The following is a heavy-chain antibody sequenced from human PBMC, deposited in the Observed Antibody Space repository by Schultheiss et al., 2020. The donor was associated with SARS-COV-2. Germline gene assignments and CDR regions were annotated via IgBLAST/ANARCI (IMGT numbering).Heavy chain of an antibody. Sequence: SETLSLTCTVSGGSISSYYWSWIRQPPGKGLEWIGYIYYSGSTNYNPSLKSRVTISVDTSKNQFSLKLSSVTAADTAVYYCARRGSGNQPYYYGMDVWGQGTTVTVSS. J-gene: IGHJ6*02. D-gene: IGHD1-14*01. CDR1: GGSISSYY. CDR3: ARRGSGNQPYYYGMDV. CDR2: IYYSGST. V-gene: IGHV4-59*01.